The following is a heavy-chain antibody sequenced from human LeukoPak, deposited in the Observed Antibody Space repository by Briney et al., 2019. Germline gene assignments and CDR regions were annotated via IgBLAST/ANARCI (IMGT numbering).Heavy chain of an antibody. CDR1: GYIFRQYS. Sequence: GASVKVSCKASGYIFRQYSISWVRQAPGKGFEWMGWVSPSHTTRVYAQEFQGRVTMTADTNTNIVSMELRSLRFDDTAVYFCARDYILPLETDNGDGFAIWGQGTVVTVSS. J-gene: IGHJ3*02. V-gene: IGHV1-18*01. CDR3: ARDYILPLETDNGDGFAI. CDR2: VSPSHTTR. D-gene: IGHD3-3*02.